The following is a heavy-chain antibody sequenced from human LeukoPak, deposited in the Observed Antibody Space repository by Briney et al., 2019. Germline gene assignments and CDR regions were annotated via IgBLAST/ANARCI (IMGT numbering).Heavy chain of an antibody. V-gene: IGHV3-15*01. CDR2: IKSRTDGGTT. CDR1: GFTISSND. J-gene: IGHJ4*02. D-gene: IGHD1-7*01. Sequence: GGSLRLSCAASGFTISSNDMSWVRQAPGKGLQWVGRIKSRTDGGTTDYAAPGKGRFTISRDESRNTLLLQMNSLKAEDTAVYYCTTALAGTFDYWGQGTLVTVSS. CDR3: TTALAGTFDY.